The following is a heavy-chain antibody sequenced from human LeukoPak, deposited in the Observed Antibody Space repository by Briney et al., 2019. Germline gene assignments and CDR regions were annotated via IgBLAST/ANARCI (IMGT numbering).Heavy chain of an antibody. J-gene: IGHJ4*02. CDR2: INSDGSWT. Sequence: GGSLRLSCAASGNYWMHWVRQVPGKGLVWVSHINSDGSWTSYADSVKGRFTISKDNAKNTVYLQMNSLRAEDTAVHYCVSSYETYWGRGTLVTVSS. V-gene: IGHV3-74*01. CDR3: VSSYETY. D-gene: IGHD3-22*01. CDR1: GNYW.